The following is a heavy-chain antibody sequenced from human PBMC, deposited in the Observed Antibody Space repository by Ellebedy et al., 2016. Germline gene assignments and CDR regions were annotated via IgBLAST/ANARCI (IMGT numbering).Heavy chain of an antibody. Sequence: GGSLRLSCAASRFTFSNYWMSWVRQAPGKGLEWVANIKQDGSDKYYVDSVKGRFTISRDNAKNSLYLQMNSLRAEDTAVYYCARGIVGGAYDYVLRSDDAFGIWGQGTMVTVSS. CDR1: RFTFSNYW. CDR3: ARGIVGGAYDYVLRSDDAFGI. CDR2: IKQDGSDK. D-gene: IGHD5-12*01. J-gene: IGHJ3*02. V-gene: IGHV3-7*01.